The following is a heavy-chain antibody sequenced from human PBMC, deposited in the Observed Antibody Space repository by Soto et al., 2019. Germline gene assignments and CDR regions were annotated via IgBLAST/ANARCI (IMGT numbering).Heavy chain of an antibody. Sequence: SETLSLTCTVSGGSISSSSYYWGWIRQPPGKGLEWIGSIYYSGSTYYNPSLKSRVTISVDTSKNQFSLKLSSVTAADTAVYYCARHFGRSTAGWFDPWGQGTLVTVSS. CDR2: IYYSGST. CDR1: GGSISSSSYY. J-gene: IGHJ5*02. CDR3: ARHFGRSTAGWFDP. V-gene: IGHV4-39*01. D-gene: IGHD3-10*01.